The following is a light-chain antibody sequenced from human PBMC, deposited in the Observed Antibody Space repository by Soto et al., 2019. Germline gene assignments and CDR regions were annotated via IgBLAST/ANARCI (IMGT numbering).Light chain of an antibody. CDR1: SRDVGGHNY. CDR2: DVN. V-gene: IGLV2-11*01. CDR3: CSYAGSYTLI. J-gene: IGLJ2*01. Sequence: QSALTQPRSVSGSPGQSVTISCTGTSRDVGGHNYVSWYQHHPGKAPKLIIYDVNERPSGVPDRFSGSKSDNTASLTISGLQAEDEADYYCCSYAGSYTLIFGGGTQLTVL.